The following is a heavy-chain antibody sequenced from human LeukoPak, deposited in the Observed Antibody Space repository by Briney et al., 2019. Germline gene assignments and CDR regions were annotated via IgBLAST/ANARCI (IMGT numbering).Heavy chain of an antibody. D-gene: IGHD4-23*01. CDR3: ATNSGHS. V-gene: IGHV4-4*07. CDR2: IYSGGST. CDR1: GASINSYY. Sequence: SETLSLTCIVSGASINSYYWTWIRQPAGKGLEWIGRIYSGGSTISNPSLKSRVTMSLDTSKNQFSLKLTSVTAADTAVYYCATNSGHSWGQGTLVTVSS. J-gene: IGHJ4*02.